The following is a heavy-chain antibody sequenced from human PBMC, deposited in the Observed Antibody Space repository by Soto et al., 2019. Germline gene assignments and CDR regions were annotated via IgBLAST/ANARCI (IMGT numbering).Heavy chain of an antibody. V-gene: IGHV1-2*04. CDR1: GYTFTGYY. D-gene: IGHD6-13*01. Sequence: ASVKVSCKASGYTFTGYYMHCVRQAPGQGLEWMGWINPNSGGTNYAQKFQGWVTMTRDTSISTAYMELSRLRSDDTAVYYCARAEYSSSWYLTSPYYYYGRDVWGQGTTVTVS. CDR2: INPNSGGT. CDR3: ARAEYSSSWYLTSPYYYYGRDV. J-gene: IGHJ6*02.